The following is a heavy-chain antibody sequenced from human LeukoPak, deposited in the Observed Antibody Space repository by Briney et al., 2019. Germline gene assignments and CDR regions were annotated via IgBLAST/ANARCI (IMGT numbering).Heavy chain of an antibody. CDR1: DGSISSGDYY. Sequence: PSQTLSLTCTVSDGSISSGDYYWSWIRQPPGKGLEWIGYIYYSGSTYYNPSLKSRVTISVDTSKNQFSLKLSSVTAADTAVYYCARVGSGSSISIFDYWGQGTLVTVSS. J-gene: IGHJ4*02. D-gene: IGHD6-6*01. CDR2: IYYSGST. CDR3: ARVGSGSSISIFDY. V-gene: IGHV4-30-4*01.